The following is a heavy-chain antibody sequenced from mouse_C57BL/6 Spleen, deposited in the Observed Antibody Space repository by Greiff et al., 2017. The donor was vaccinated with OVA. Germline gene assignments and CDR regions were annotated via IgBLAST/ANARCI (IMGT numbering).Heavy chain of an antibody. CDR2: IDPETGGT. Sequence: QVQLQQSGAELVRPGASVTLSCKASGYTFTDYEMHWVKQTPVHGLEWIGAIDPETGGTAYNQKFKGKATLTADKSSSTAYMELRSLTSEDSAVYYCTSGGAQAYYGMDYWGQGTSVTVSS. CDR3: TSGGAQAYYGMDY. J-gene: IGHJ4*01. CDR1: GYTFTDYE. V-gene: IGHV1-15*01. D-gene: IGHD1-3*01.